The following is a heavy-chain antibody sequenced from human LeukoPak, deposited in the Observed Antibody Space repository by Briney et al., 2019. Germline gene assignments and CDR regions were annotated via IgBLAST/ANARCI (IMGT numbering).Heavy chain of an antibody. CDR1: GFTFSDYY. D-gene: IGHD2-21*01. CDR2: ISSSSSYT. CDR3: VGGGDPPFEG. V-gene: IGHV3-11*06. J-gene: IGHJ4*02. Sequence: PGGSQRLSCAASGFTFSDYYMGWLRQAPGKGLEWVSYISSSSSYTNYADSVKGRFTISRDNAKNSLYLQMNSLRAEDTAVYYCVGGGDPPFEGWGQGTLVTVSS.